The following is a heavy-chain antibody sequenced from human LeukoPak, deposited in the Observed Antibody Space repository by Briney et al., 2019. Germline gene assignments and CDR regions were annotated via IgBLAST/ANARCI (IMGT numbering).Heavy chain of an antibody. J-gene: IGHJ4*02. Sequence: PSETLSLTCTVSGGSISSSRHYWGWIRQPPGKGVEWIGIIYYSGNTYYNPSLKSRVTISVDTSKNQFSLKLSSVTAADTAVYYCARHGTGTFDYWGQGTLVTVSS. CDR1: GGSISSSRHY. CDR3: ARHGTGTFDY. CDR2: IYYSGNT. V-gene: IGHV4-39*01. D-gene: IGHD1/OR15-1a*01.